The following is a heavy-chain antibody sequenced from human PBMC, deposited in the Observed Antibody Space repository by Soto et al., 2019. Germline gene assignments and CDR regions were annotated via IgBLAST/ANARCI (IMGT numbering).Heavy chain of an antibody. D-gene: IGHD6-13*01. CDR3: AKVLGSSTDGFDY. V-gene: IGHV3-30*18. J-gene: IGHJ4*02. CDR1: GFTFSSYG. Sequence: QVQLVESGGGVVQPGRSLRLSCAASGFTFSSYGMHWVRQAPGKGLEWVAVISYDGSNKYYADSVKGRFTISRDNSKNTLYLQMNSLRAEDTDVYYCAKVLGSSTDGFDYWGQGTLVTVSS. CDR2: ISYDGSNK.